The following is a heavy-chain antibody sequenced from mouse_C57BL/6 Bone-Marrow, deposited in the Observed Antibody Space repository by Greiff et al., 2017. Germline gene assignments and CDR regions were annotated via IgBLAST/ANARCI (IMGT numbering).Heavy chain of an antibody. CDR2: IYPGGGYT. J-gene: IGHJ1*03. V-gene: IGHV1-63*01. Sequence: VQLQQSGAELVRPGTSVKMSCKASGYTFTNYWIGWAKQRPGHGLEWIGDIYPGGGYTKYNEKFKGKATLTADKSSSTAYMQFSSLTSEDSAIYYCARYRGYWYFDVWGTGTTVTVSS. CDR1: GYTFTNYW. CDR3: ARYRGYWYFDV.